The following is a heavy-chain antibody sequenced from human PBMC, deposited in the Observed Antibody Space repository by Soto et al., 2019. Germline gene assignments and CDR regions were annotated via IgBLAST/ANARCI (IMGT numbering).Heavy chain of an antibody. J-gene: IGHJ4*02. CDR2: IWYDGSNK. CDR3: ARDSLITMVRGVITPLDY. V-gene: IGHV3-33*01. CDR1: GFTFSSYG. Sequence: GGSLRLSCAASGFTFSSYGMHWVRQAPGKGLEWVAVIWYDGSNKYYADSVKGRFTISRDNSKNTLYLQMNSLRAEDTAVYYCARDSLITMVRGVITPLDYWGQGTLVTVSS. D-gene: IGHD3-10*01.